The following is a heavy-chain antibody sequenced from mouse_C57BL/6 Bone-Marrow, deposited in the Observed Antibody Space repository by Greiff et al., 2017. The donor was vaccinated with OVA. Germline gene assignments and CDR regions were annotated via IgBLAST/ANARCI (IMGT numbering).Heavy chain of an antibody. CDR3: ESGAGSRYHDY. Sequence: QVQLQQPGAELVKPGASVKMSCKASGYTFTSYWITWVKQRPGQGLEWIGAIYPGSGSTNYNEKFKSKATLTVDTSSNTAYMPLSSLTSADSAVYSCESGAGSRYHDYWGQGTTLTVSS. V-gene: IGHV1-55*01. CDR1: GYTFTSYW. J-gene: IGHJ2*01. CDR2: IYPGSGST. D-gene: IGHD1-1*01.